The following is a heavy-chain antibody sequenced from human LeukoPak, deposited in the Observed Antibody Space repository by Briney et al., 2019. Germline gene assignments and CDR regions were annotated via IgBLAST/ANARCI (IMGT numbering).Heavy chain of an antibody. J-gene: IGHJ6*02. Sequence: PSETLSLTCTVSGGSFSTYYWSWIRQPPGKGLEWIGNIYYSGSTNYNPSLKSRVTISVDTSRIQFSLKLSSVTAADTAVYYCARGYGSGSSDYYYGMDVWGQGTTVTVSS. D-gene: IGHD3-10*01. V-gene: IGHV4-59*01. CDR1: GGSFSTYY. CDR3: ARGYGSGSSDYYYGMDV. CDR2: IYYSGST.